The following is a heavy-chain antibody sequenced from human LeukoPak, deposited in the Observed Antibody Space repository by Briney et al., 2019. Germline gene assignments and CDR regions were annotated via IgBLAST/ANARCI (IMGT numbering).Heavy chain of an antibody. CDR2: INPNSGGT. V-gene: IGHV1-2*02. Sequence: ASVKVSCKASGYTFTGYYMHWVRQAPGQGLEWMGWINPNSGGTNYAQKFQGRVTMTRDTSISTAYMELSRLRSDDTAVYYCARASHYDFWSGYSSLVYWGQGTLVTVSS. D-gene: IGHD3-3*01. CDR3: ARASHYDFWSGYSSLVY. J-gene: IGHJ4*02. CDR1: GYTFTGYY.